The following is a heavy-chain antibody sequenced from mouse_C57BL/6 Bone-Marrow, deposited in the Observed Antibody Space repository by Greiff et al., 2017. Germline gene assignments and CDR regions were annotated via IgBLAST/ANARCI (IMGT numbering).Heavy chain of an antibody. V-gene: IGHV1-69*01. J-gene: IGHJ1*03. D-gene: IGHD2-4*01. CDR2: IDPSDSYT. CDR1: GYTFTSYW. CDR3: ARRDYDPYFYG. Sequence: QVQLQQPGAELVMPGASVKLSCKASGYTFTSYWMHWVKQRPGQGLEWIGEIDPSDSYTNYNQKFKGKSTLTVDKSSSTAYMQLSSLTSEDSAVYYCARRDYDPYFYGWGTGTTVTVAS.